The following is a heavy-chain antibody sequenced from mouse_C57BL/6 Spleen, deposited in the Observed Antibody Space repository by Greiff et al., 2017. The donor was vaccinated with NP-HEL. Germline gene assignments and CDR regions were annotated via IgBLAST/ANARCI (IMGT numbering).Heavy chain of an antibody. Sequence: QVQLQQPGAELVKPGASVKLSCKASGYTFTSYWMHWVKQRPGQGLEWIGMIHPNSGSTNYNEKFKSKATLTVDKSSSTAYMQLSSLTSEDSAVYYCATDYDGGYYYAMDYWGQGTSVTVSS. CDR2: IHPNSGST. CDR3: ATDYDGGYYYAMDY. D-gene: IGHD2-4*01. V-gene: IGHV1-64*01. J-gene: IGHJ4*01. CDR1: GYTFTSYW.